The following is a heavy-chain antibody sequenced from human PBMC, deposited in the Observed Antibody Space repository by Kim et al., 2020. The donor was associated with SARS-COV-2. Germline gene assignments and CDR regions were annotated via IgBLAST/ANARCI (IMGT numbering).Heavy chain of an antibody. J-gene: IGHJ6*02. CDR1: GGSISSYY. CDR2: IYYSGST. D-gene: IGHD3-10*01. Sequence: SETLSLTCTVSGGSISSYYWSWIRQPPGKGLEWIGYIYYSGSTNYNPSLKSRVTISVDTSKNQFSLKLSSVTAADTAVYYCARGGGSGSYYYYYYYGMDVWGQGTTVTVSS. CDR3: ARGGGSGSYYYYYYYGMDV. V-gene: IGHV4-59*13.